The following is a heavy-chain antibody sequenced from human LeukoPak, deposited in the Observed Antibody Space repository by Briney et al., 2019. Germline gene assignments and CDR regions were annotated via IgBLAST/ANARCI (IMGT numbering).Heavy chain of an antibody. D-gene: IGHD5-18*01. CDR2: MWYDGSGTNK. CDR1: GFNFSSSG. Sequence: GGSLRLSCAASGFNFSSSGMHWVRQAPGKGLEWLTYMWYDGSGTNKYSADSVKGRFTLSRDNSKSTMYLQMNSLRAEDTAVYYCAKGEGYSYPYWGQGTLVTVSS. V-gene: IGHV3-30*02. CDR3: AKGEGYSYPY. J-gene: IGHJ4*02.